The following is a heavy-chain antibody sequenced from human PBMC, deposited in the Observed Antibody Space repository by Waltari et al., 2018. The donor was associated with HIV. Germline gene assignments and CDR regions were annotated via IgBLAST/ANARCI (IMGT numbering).Heavy chain of an antibody. J-gene: IGHJ6*02. CDR3: ARPNGDYYYYGMDV. CDR1: GGSISSSSYY. V-gene: IGHV4-39*01. CDR2: IYYSGGT. D-gene: IGHD2-8*01. Sequence: QLQLQESGPGLVKPSETLSLTCTVSGGSISSSSYYWGWIRQPPGKGLEWIGSIYYSGGTYCTPSLKSRVTISVDTSKNPFSLKLSSVTAADTAVYYCARPNGDYYYYGMDVWGQGTTVTVSS.